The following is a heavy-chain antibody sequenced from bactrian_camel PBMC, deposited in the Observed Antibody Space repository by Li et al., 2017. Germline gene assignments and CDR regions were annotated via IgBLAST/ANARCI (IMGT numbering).Heavy chain of an antibody. V-gene: IGHV3S6*01. Sequence: HVQLVESGGGLVQPGGSLRLSCAQSEYYVSRSCMAWFRQASGKEREGVALLDADGTTTKYADSVKGRFTISKDNAKSTMYLQMTSLKPEDTAVYYC. CDR1: EYYVSRSC. CDR2: LDADGTTT.